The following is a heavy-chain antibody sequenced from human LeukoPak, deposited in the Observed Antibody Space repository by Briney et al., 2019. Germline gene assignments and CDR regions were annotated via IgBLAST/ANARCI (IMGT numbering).Heavy chain of an antibody. D-gene: IGHD3-10*01. CDR2: IKSKTDGGTT. CDR1: GFTFSNAW. J-gene: IGHJ3*02. CDR3: TTGYYYGSGEDAFDI. Sequence: GGSLRLSCAASGFTFSNAWMSWVRQAPGKGLEWVGRIKSKTDGGTTDYAAPVKGRFTISRDDSKNTLCLQMNSLKTEDTAVYYCTTGYYYGSGEDAFDIWGQGTMVTVSS. V-gene: IGHV3-15*01.